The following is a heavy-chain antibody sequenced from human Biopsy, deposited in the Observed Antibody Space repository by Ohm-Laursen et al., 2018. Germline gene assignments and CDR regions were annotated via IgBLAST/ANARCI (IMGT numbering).Heavy chain of an antibody. V-gene: IGHV4-59*08. CDR3: AKHGSGWTGDDALHI. CDR2: ISYSGST. Sequence: SETLSLTCTVSGGSLSSYSWSWIRQAPGRGLEWVGYISYSGSTNNNPSLKSRITISVDTAKNQISRKVTSVTAADTAVYYCAKHGSGWTGDDALHIWGQGTMVTVSS. J-gene: IGHJ3*02. CDR1: GGSLSSYS. D-gene: IGHD6-19*01.